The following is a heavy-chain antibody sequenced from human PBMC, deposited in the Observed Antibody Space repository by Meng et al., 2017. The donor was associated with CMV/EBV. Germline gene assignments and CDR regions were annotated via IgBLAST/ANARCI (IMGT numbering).Heavy chain of an antibody. J-gene: IGHJ4*02. V-gene: IGHV1-18*01. CDR2: ISAYNGNT. CDR3: ARDLGTCDFWSGYLPNFDY. Sequence: ASVKVSCKASGYTFTSYGISWVRQAPGQGLEWMGWISAYNGNTNYAQKLQGRVTMTTDTSTSTAYMELRSLRSDDTAVYYCARDLGTCDFWSGYLPNFDYWGQGTLVTVSS. CDR1: GYTFTSYG. D-gene: IGHD3-3*01.